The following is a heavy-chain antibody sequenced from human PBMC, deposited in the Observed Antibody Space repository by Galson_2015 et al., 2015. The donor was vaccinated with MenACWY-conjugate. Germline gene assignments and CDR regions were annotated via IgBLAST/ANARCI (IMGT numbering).Heavy chain of an antibody. J-gene: IGHJ4*01. CDR2: IYWDDDK. D-gene: IGHD6-19*01. V-gene: IGHV2-5*02. CDR1: GFSLSTSKVG. CDR3: THVGMAVAGGGDFDH. Sequence: PALVKPTQTLTLTCTFSGFSLSTSKVGVAWIRQPPGKALEWLALIYWDDDKRYSPSLKSRLTITKGTSKNQVVLTMTNMDPVDTAAYYCTHVGMAVAGGGDFDHWGHGTLVTVS.